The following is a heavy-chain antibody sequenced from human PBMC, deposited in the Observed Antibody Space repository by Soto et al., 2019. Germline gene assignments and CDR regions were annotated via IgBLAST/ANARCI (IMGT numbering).Heavy chain of an antibody. CDR3: ARGFRNGFTV. Sequence: EVQLVESGGGLVKPGGSLRLSCVASGFTFSGYSINWVRQAPGKGLEWVSYISGPSIYIYYADSVKGRFTISRDNAKSAVYLQMNSLRAEDTAVYYWARGFRNGFTVWGQGTTVSVSS. D-gene: IGHD2-8*01. CDR2: ISGPSIYI. V-gene: IGHV3-21*01. CDR1: GFTFSGYS. J-gene: IGHJ6*02.